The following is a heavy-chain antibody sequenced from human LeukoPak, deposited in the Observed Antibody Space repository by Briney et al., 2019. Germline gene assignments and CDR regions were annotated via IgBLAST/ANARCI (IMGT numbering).Heavy chain of an antibody. CDR2: ISYDGSNK. CDR3: ARSRSGGSLLGY. Sequence: TGGSLRLSCAASGFTFSTYSMNWVRQAPGKGLEWVAVISYDGSNKYYADSVKGRFTISRDNSKNTLYLQMNSLRAEDTAVYYCARSRSGGSLLGYWGQGTLVTVSS. D-gene: IGHD2-15*01. V-gene: IGHV3-30*03. CDR1: GFTFSTYS. J-gene: IGHJ4*02.